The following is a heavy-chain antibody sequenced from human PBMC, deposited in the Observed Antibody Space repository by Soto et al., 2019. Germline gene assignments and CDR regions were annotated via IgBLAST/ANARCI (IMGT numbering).Heavy chain of an antibody. Sequence: SLKISCAASGFTFDDYAMHWVRQAPGKGLEWVSGISWNSGSIGYADSVKGRFTISRDNAKNSLYLQINSLRAEDTALYYCAKGSPNYDFWSGLYFDYWGQGTLVTVSS. J-gene: IGHJ4*02. D-gene: IGHD3-3*01. V-gene: IGHV3-9*01. CDR2: ISWNSGSI. CDR1: GFTFDDYA. CDR3: AKGSPNYDFWSGLYFDY.